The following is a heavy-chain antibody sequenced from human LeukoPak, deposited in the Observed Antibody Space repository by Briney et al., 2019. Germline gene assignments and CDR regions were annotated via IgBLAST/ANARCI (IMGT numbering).Heavy chain of an antibody. J-gene: IGHJ6*03. V-gene: IGHV3-23*01. CDR1: GITFSSYG. CDR2: ISSTGGTT. D-gene: IGHD2-15*01. Sequence: GGSLRLSCAASGITFSSYGMSWVRQAPGKGLEWVSSISSTGGTTYYADSVKGRFTISRDNSKNTLYLQMNSLRAEDTAIYYCAKNGDRGAYCSGGSCYPYYYYNMDVWGKGTTVTISS. CDR3: AKNGDRGAYCSGGSCYPYYYYNMDV.